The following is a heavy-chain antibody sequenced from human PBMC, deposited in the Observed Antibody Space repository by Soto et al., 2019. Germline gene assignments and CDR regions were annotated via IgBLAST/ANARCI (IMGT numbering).Heavy chain of an antibody. CDR3: ARQGFGPLHGLVDV. D-gene: IGHD3-10*01. CDR2: VHHSWGS. V-gene: IGHV4-59*08. CDR1: GGSISSYY. Sequence: QVQLQESGPGLVKPSETLSLSCTVSGGSISSYYWSWFRQSPGKRMEWIGYVHHSWGSSYNPSLQSRVAISLATSKSHFSLKVTSVTATDPAVYYCARQGFGPLHGLVDVWGQGTTVTVSS. J-gene: IGHJ6*02.